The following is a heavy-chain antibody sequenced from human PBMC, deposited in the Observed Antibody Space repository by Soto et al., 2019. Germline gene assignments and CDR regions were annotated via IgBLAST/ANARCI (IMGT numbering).Heavy chain of an antibody. Sequence: QVQLVESGGGLVKPGGSLRLSCAASGFTFSDYYMSWIRQAPGKGLEWVSYISSSGSTIYYVDYVKGRFTFSRDNAKNSLYLQMNSLRAEDTAVYYCARMQMVRGVIKPYLDYWGQGTLVTVSS. J-gene: IGHJ4*02. CDR1: GFTFSDYY. CDR3: ARMQMVRGVIKPYLDY. V-gene: IGHV3-11*01. D-gene: IGHD3-10*01. CDR2: ISSSGSTI.